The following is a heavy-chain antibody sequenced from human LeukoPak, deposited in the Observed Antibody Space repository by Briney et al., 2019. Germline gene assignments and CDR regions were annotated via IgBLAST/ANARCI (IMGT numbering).Heavy chain of an antibody. CDR1: GGSFSGFY. Sequence: PSETLSLTCAVYGGSFSGFYWSWIRQPPGKGLEWIGEIKHSGSTNYNPSLKSRVTMSLDTSKNQFSLKLSSVTAADTAVYYCARGPFDYYYYYMDVWGKGTTVTISS. CDR2: IKHSGST. D-gene: IGHD3-3*01. J-gene: IGHJ6*03. V-gene: IGHV4-34*01. CDR3: ARGPFDYYYYYMDV.